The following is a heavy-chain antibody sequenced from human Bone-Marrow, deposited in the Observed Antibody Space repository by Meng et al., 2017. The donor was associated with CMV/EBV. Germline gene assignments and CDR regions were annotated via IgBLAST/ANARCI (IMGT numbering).Heavy chain of an antibody. V-gene: IGHV4-59*01. CDR1: GGSISSYY. CDR3: AREVVTPGGSFYFDH. Sequence: SETLSLTCTVSGGSISSYYWSWIRQPPGKGLEWIGYIYYSGSTNYNPSLKSRVTISVDTSKNQFSLKLSSVTAADTAVYYCAREVVTPGGSFYFDHWGQGTLVTVSS. J-gene: IGHJ4*02. D-gene: IGHD4-23*01. CDR2: IYYSGST.